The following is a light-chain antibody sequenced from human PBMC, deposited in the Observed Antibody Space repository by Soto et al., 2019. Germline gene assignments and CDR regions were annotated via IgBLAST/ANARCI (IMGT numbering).Light chain of an antibody. CDR3: QQYNSYSYT. CDR1: QSISSW. V-gene: IGKV1-5*01. Sequence: DIQMTQSPSTLSASVGDRVTITCRASQSISSWLAWYQQKPGKAPKLLIYDASSLESGVPSRFSGSGSGTEFTLTISSPQPDDFETYYCQQYNSYSYTFGQGTRLEI. J-gene: IGKJ5*01. CDR2: DAS.